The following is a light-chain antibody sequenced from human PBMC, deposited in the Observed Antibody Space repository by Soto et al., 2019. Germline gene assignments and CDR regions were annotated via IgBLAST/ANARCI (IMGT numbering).Light chain of an antibody. CDR3: QQYYNVPIT. J-gene: IGKJ5*01. Sequence: DLQMTPSPSSLSSFGGDRGTITWQASQDIGNYLNWYQQRPGKAPKLLILDASSLDTGVPSRFSGSGSGTDFTFTISSLQSEDIATYYCQQYYNVPITFGQGTRREIK. CDR1: QDIGNY. CDR2: DAS. V-gene: IGKV1-33*01.